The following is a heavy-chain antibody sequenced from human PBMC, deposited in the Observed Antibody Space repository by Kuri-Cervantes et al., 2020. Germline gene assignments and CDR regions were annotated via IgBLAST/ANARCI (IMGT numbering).Heavy chain of an antibody. CDR2: INPNSGGT. Sequence: ASVKVSCKASGYTFTGYYMHWVRQAPGQGLEWMGWINPNSGGTNYAQKFQGRVTMTRDTSISTAYMELRSLRSDDTAVYYCARDLTTWVVVPAANYYYYYGMDVWGQGTTVTVSS. CDR3: ARDLTTWVVVPAANYYYYYGMDV. J-gene: IGHJ6*02. V-gene: IGHV1-2*02. D-gene: IGHD2-2*01. CDR1: GYTFTGYY.